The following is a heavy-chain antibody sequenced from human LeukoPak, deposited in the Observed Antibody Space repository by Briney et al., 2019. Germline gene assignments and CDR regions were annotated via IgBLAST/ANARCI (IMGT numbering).Heavy chain of an antibody. CDR1: GGSISSYY. CDR2: IYYSGST. Sequence: SETLSLTCTVSGGSISSYYWSWIRQPPGKGLEWIGYIYYSGSTNYNPSLKSRVTISVDTSKDQFSLKLSSVTAADTAMYYCARNHYGENDNWGQGTLVTVSS. D-gene: IGHD3-16*01. CDR3: ARNHYGENDN. V-gene: IGHV4-59*08. J-gene: IGHJ4*02.